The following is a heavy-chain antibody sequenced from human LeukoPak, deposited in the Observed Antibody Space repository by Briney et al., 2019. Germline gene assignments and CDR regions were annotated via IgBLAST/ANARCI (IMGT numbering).Heavy chain of an antibody. CDR1: GFTFSSYG. Sequence: GGSLRLSCAASGFTFSSYGMHWVRQAPGKGLEWVAFIRYDGSNKYYADSVKGRFTISRDNSKNTLYLQMNSLRAEDTAVYYCAKVTPGNYDILTGYYIEVTEGAFDIWGQGTMVTVSS. CDR3: AKVTPGNYDILTGYYIEVTEGAFDI. CDR2: IRYDGSNK. J-gene: IGHJ3*02. D-gene: IGHD3-9*01. V-gene: IGHV3-30*02.